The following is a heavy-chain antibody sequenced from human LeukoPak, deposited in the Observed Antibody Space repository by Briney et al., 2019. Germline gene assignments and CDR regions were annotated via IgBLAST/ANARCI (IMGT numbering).Heavy chain of an antibody. CDR1: GGSFSGYY. J-gene: IGHJ3*02. Sequence: SETLSLTCAVYGGSFSGYYWSWIRQPPGKGLEWIGETNHSGSTNYNPSLKSRVTISVDTSKNQFSLKLSSVTAADTAVYYCARGRGVGSGKEMTSKGAFDIWGQGTMVTVSS. D-gene: IGHD2-15*01. CDR3: ARGRGVGSGKEMTSKGAFDI. V-gene: IGHV4-34*01. CDR2: TNHSGST.